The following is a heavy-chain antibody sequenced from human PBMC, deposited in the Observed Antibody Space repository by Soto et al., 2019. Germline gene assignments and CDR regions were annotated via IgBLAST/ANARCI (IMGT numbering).Heavy chain of an antibody. CDR1: GGSVSSGSYY. J-gene: IGHJ3*01. V-gene: IGHV4-31*01. CDR2: IHYSGST. Sequence: QVQLQESGPGLLKPSETLSLTCSVSGGSVSSGSYYWTWVRQHPGEGLEWIGYIHYSGSTDYNPSLNRQALISIVRLQTPFSPALGSVAGAHTAVYYCATIPPSLAPYRGTFDVWGQATVVTVSS. CDR3: ATIPPSLAPYRGTFDV.